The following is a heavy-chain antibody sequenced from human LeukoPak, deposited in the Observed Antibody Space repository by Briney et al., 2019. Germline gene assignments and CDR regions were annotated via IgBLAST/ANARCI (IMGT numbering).Heavy chain of an antibody. Sequence: GGSLRLSCATSGFTLSSYSMNWVRQAPGKGLEWISYISSGSTTIYYADSVKGRFTISRDNAKNSLYLQMNSLRAEDTAVYYCAGDVEQWLVRVYYFDYWGQGTLVTVSS. CDR2: ISSGSTTI. V-gene: IGHV3-48*01. CDR1: GFTLSSYS. J-gene: IGHJ4*02. D-gene: IGHD6-19*01. CDR3: AGDVEQWLVRVYYFDY.